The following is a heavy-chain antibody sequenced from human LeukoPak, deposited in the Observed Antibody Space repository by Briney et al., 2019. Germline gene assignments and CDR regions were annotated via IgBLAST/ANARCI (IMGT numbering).Heavy chain of an antibody. CDR1: GGTFSSYA. Sequence: SVKVSCKASGGTFSSYAISWVRQAPGQGLEWMGGIIPIFGTANYAQKFQGRVTITTDESTSTAYMELSSLRSEDTAVYYCASGSGSYPNYYYYYMDVWGKGTTVTVSS. J-gene: IGHJ6*03. CDR2: IIPIFGTA. CDR3: ASGSGSYPNYYYYYMDV. D-gene: IGHD1-26*01. V-gene: IGHV1-69*05.